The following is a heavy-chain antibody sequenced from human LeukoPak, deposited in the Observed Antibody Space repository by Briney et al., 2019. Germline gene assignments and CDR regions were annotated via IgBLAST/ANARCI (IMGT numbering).Heavy chain of an antibody. CDR2: INHSGST. CDR1: GGSFSGYY. J-gene: IGHJ1*01. CDR3: ARRLLGYCSGGSCYSGYFQH. Sequence: SETLSLTCAVYGGSFSGYYWSWIRQPPGKGLEWIGEINHSGSTNSNPSLKSRVTVSVDTSKNLFSLKLSSVTAADTAVYYCARRLLGYCSGGSCYSGYFQHWGQGTLVTVSS. D-gene: IGHD2-15*01. V-gene: IGHV4-34*01.